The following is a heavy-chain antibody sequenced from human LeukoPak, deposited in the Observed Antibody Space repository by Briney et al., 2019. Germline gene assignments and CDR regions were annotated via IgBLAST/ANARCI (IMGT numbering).Heavy chain of an antibody. D-gene: IGHD3-10*01. CDR2: ISYDGSNK. CDR1: GFTFSSYA. V-gene: IGHV3-30-3*01. Sequence: GGSLRLSCAASGFTFSSYAMHWVRQAPGKGLEWVAVISYDGSNKYYADSVKGRFTISRDNSKNTLYLQMNSLRAEDTAVYYCARDWSMVRGVIDYWGQGTLVTVSS. J-gene: IGHJ4*02. CDR3: ARDWSMVRGVIDY.